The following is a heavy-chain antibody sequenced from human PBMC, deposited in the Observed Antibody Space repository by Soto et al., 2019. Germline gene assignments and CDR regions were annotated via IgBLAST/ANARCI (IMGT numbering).Heavy chain of an antibody. V-gene: IGHV3-30*18. CDR1: GFDFTYYA. D-gene: IGHD1-26*01. Sequence: QVQLVESGGGAVQPGESLRLSCVASGFDFTYYAMHWVRQAPGKGLESVAVMSSDGSKIHHTDSVKGRFTISRDNSKNTLYLQMNSLRKEDKAVYFCAQDEGVGGTLGLFDYWGQGTLVSVSS. J-gene: IGHJ4*02. CDR2: MSSDGSKI. CDR3: AQDEGVGGTLGLFDY.